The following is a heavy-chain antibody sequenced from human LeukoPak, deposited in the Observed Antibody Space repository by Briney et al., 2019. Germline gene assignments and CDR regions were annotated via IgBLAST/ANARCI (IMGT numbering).Heavy chain of an antibody. CDR2: ISSSSSTI. Sequence: GGSLRLSCAASGFTFSSYSMNWVRQAPGKGLEGVSYISSSSSTIYYADSVKGRFTISRDNAKNSLYLQMNSLRAEDTAVYYCARDFPRSSSWSYLFDYWGQGTLVTVSS. J-gene: IGHJ4*02. CDR1: GFTFSSYS. D-gene: IGHD6-13*01. CDR3: ARDFPRSSSWSYLFDY. V-gene: IGHV3-48*01.